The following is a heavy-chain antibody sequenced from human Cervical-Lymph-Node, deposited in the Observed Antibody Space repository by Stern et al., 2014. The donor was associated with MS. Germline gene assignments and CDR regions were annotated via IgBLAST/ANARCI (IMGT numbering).Heavy chain of an antibody. CDR1: GGSISSYY. CDR3: ARDSTASWYDY. V-gene: IGHV4-4*07. Sequence: VHLVESGPGLVKPSETLSLTCTVSGGSISSYYWSWIRQPAGKGLEWIGRIYTSGSPNYNPSLTSRVTMSVETSKNQFSPQLSSVTAADTAVYYCARDSTASWYDYWGQGTLVTVSS. D-gene: IGHD6-13*01. CDR2: IYTSGSP. J-gene: IGHJ4*02.